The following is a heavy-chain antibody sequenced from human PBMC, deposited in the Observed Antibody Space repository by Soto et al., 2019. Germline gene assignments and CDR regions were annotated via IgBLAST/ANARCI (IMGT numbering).Heavy chain of an antibody. V-gene: IGHV1-46*01. CDR2: INPTGTMT. D-gene: IGHD2-8*02. J-gene: IGHJ3*02. CDR1: GYNFFTSYY. CDR3: ARDTGGDHDAFDI. Sequence: ASVKVSCKASGYNFFTSYYIHCVRQAPGQGLEWMVIINPTGTMTRYSERFQGRLIMTRDTYTSTDYMELSSLTPEDTAVYFCARDTGGDHDAFDILGQGTMVTVSS.